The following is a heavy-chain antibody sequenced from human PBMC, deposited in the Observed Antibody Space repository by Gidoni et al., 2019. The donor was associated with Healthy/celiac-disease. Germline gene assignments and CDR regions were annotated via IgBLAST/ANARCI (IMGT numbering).Heavy chain of an antibody. J-gene: IGHJ6*03. D-gene: IGHD2-2*01. CDR2: ISSSSSYT. Sequence: QVQLVESGGGLVKPGGSLRLSCAASGFPFSDYYIRSLPQAPGKGLEWVSYISSSSSYTNYADSVKGRFTISRDNAKNSLYLQMNSLRAEDTAVYYCARRPPLEYCSSTSCYPYYYYYMDVWGKGTTVTVSS. CDR1: GFPFSDYY. V-gene: IGHV3-11*06. CDR3: ARRPPLEYCSSTSCYPYYYYYMDV.